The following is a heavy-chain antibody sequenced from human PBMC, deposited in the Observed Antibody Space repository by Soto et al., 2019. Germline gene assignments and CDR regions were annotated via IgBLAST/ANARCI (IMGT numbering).Heavy chain of an antibody. Sequence: QVQLLKSGAGGKNPGSSVRVSCKASGGTFSSYTISWLRQAPGQGLEWMGRIIPILGIANYAQKFQGRVTITADKSTSTAYMELSSLRSEDTAVYYCARGGAPHMDVWGQGTTVTVSS. J-gene: IGHJ6*02. V-gene: IGHV1-69*02. CDR1: GGTFSSYT. D-gene: IGHD3-16*01. CDR2: IIPILGIA. CDR3: ARGGAPHMDV.